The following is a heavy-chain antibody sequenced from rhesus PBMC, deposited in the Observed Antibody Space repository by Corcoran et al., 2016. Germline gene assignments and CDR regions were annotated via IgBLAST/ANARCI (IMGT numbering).Heavy chain of an antibody. V-gene: IGHV4S10*01. Sequence: QVQLQESGPGLVKPSETLSLTCAVSGGSTSDGYWWTGIRQPPGKGLEWIGYIYGGSTSTNYNPSLNSRVSISKDTSKNQFSLKVSSVTVADTAVYYCARKIAGATISTFDYWGQGVLVTVSS. CDR2: IYGGSTST. CDR1: GGSTSDGYW. D-gene: IGHD1-14*01. J-gene: IGHJ4*01. CDR3: ARKIAGATISTFDY.